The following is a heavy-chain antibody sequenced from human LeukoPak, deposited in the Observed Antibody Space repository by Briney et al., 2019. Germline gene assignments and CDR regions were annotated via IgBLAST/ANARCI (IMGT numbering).Heavy chain of an antibody. V-gene: IGHV4-38-2*02. J-gene: IGHJ4*02. Sequence: ASETLSLTCTVSGYSISNGYYWGWIRQPPGKGLEWIGNIYHSGSTYYNPSLKSRVTISVDTSKNQFSLKLSSVTAADTAVYYCARVKSGYSSGLIYDYWGQGTLVTVSS. D-gene: IGHD6-19*01. CDR2: IYHSGST. CDR1: GYSISNGYY. CDR3: ARVKSGYSSGLIYDY.